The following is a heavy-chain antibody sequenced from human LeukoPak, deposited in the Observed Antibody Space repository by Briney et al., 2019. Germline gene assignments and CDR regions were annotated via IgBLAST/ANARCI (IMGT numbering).Heavy chain of an antibody. CDR1: GFSFSNYA. Sequence: GGSLRLSCAASGFSFSNYAMSWVRQAPGKGLEWVSDIRASSGRTYYADSVKGRFTISRDNSKNTLYLQMNSLRAEDTAVYYCARDPVATINYFDYWGQGTLVTVSS. D-gene: IGHD5-12*01. J-gene: IGHJ4*02. V-gene: IGHV3-23*01. CDR3: ARDPVATINYFDY. CDR2: IRASSGRT.